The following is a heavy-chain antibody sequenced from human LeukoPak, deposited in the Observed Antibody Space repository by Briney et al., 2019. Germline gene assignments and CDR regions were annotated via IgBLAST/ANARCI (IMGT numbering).Heavy chain of an antibody. CDR2: ISGSTTYT. CDR3: AELGITMVGGV. Sequence: ETGRSLRLSCEVSGFTFSSYTMHWVRQAPGKGLEWVSSISGSTTYTYYADSVKGRFTISRDNAKNSLYLQMNSLRAEDTAVYYCAELGITMVGGVWGKGTTVTISS. V-gene: IGHV3-21*01. CDR1: GFTFSSYT. J-gene: IGHJ6*04. D-gene: IGHD3-10*02.